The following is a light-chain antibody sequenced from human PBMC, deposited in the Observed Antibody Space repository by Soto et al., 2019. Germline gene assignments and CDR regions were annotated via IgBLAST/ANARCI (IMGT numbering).Light chain of an antibody. CDR1: QTISSW. Sequence: EIQMTQSPSTLSGSVGDRVTITCRASQTISSWLAWYQQKPGKAPKLLIYKASTLKSGVPSRFSGSGSGTEFTLTISSLQPDDFATYYCQQYNNYPRTFGQGTKVDIK. CDR3: QQYNNYPRT. V-gene: IGKV1-5*03. CDR2: KAS. J-gene: IGKJ1*01.